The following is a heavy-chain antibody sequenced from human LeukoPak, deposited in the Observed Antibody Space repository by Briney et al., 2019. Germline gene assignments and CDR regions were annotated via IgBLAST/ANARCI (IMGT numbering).Heavy chain of an antibody. Sequence: PSETLSLTCAVYGGTFSGYYWGWIRQPPGKGLEWIGSIYYSGSTYYNPSLKSRVTISVDTSKNQFSLKLSSVTAADTAVYYCARHLDNLVSGFPYYFDYWGQGTLVTVSS. J-gene: IGHJ4*02. CDR2: IYYSGST. CDR1: GGTFSGYY. D-gene: IGHD3-22*01. V-gene: IGHV4-39*01. CDR3: ARHLDNLVSGFPYYFDY.